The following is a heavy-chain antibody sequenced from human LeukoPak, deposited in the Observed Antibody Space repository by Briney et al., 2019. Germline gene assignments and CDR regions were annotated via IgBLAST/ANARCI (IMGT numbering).Heavy chain of an antibody. V-gene: IGHV3-48*03. Sequence: GGSLRLSCAASRFTFSNYDMNWVRQAPGKGLEWVSYISGSGTTTYYADSVKGRFTISRDNGKNLVSLQMNSLRDEDTAVYYCARADRDGNKRFLDWGQGTLVTVSS. CDR1: RFTFSNYD. CDR2: ISGSGTTT. J-gene: IGHJ4*02. CDR3: ARADRDGNKRFLD. D-gene: IGHD5-24*01.